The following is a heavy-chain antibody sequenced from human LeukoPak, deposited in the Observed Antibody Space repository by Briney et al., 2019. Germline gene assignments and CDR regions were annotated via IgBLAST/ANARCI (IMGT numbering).Heavy chain of an antibody. CDR3: ARDRVLRYFDWTQIDY. Sequence: ASVKVSCKASGYTFTGYYMHWVRQAPGQGLEWMGWISTYNGNTNYAQKLQGRVTMTTDTSTSAAYMELRSLRSDDTAVYYCARDRVLRYFDWTQIDYWGQGTLVTVSS. V-gene: IGHV1-18*04. D-gene: IGHD3-9*01. J-gene: IGHJ4*02. CDR1: GYTFTGYY. CDR2: ISTYNGNT.